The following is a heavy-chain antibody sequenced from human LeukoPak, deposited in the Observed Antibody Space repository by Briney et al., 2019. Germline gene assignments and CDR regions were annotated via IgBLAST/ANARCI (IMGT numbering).Heavy chain of an antibody. CDR2: IYYSGST. CDR1: GGSISSYY. D-gene: IGHD6-13*01. CDR3: AREVVRGIFDY. Sequence: KASETLSLTCTVSGGSISSYYWSWIRQPPGKGLEWIGYIYYSGSTNYNPSLKSRVTMSVDTSKNQFSLKLSSVTAADTAVYYCAREVVRGIFDYWGQGTLVTVSS. V-gene: IGHV4-59*01. J-gene: IGHJ4*02.